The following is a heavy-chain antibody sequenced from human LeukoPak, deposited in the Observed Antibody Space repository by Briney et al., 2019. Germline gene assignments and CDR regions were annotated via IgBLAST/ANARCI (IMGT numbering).Heavy chain of an antibody. Sequence: GGCLRLSCAASRFTLSSYGMHWVREAPGNGLERGAGIWYYGSNKYYADSVKGRFTISRDNSKNTLYLQMNSLRAEDTAVYYCAKSGYYGSGSYSNLDYWGQGTLVTVSS. CDR2: IWYYGSNK. V-gene: IGHV3-33*06. D-gene: IGHD3-10*01. CDR1: RFTLSSYG. J-gene: IGHJ4*02. CDR3: AKSGYYGSGSYSNLDY.